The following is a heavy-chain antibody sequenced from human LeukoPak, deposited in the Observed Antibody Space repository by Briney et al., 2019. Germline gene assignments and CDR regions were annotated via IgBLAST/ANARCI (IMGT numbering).Heavy chain of an antibody. J-gene: IGHJ4*02. D-gene: IGHD4-23*01. CDR3: ARRRSSTVVTPFGY. CDR2: IYYSGST. CDR1: GGSISSSSYY. Sequence: SETLSLTCTVSGGSISSSSYYWGWIRQPPGKGLEWIGSIYYSGSTYYNPSLKSRVTISVDTSKNQFSLKLSSVTAADTAVYYCARRRSSTVVTPFGYWGQGTLVTVSS. V-gene: IGHV4-39*01.